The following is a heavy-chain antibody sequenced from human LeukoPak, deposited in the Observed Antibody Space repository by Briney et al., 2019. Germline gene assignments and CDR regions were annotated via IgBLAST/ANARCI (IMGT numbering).Heavy chain of an antibody. D-gene: IGHD5-18*01. CDR3: ARAQRGYSYGSFDY. Sequence: SETLSLTCTVSGGSISSYYWSWIRQPPGKGLEWIGYVYYSGATNYNPSLTTRLTISVDTAKNQFSLKLRSVTAADTAVYYCARAQRGYSYGSFDYWGQGTLVTVSS. CDR1: GGSISSYY. J-gene: IGHJ4*02. CDR2: VYYSGAT. V-gene: IGHV4-59*01.